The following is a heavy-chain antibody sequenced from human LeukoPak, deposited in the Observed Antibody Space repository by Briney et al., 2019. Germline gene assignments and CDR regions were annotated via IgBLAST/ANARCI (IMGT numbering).Heavy chain of an antibody. V-gene: IGHV1-8*03. CDR1: GYTFTSYD. Sequence: ASVKVSCKASGYTFTSYDINWVRQATGQGLEWMGWMNPNSGNTGYAQKFQGRVTITRNTSISTAYMELSSLRSEDTAVYYCARGGRYFDWLLGTNYYYYMDVWGKGTTVTVSS. D-gene: IGHD3-9*01. CDR3: ARGGRYFDWLLGTNYYYYMDV. J-gene: IGHJ6*03. CDR2: MNPNSGNT.